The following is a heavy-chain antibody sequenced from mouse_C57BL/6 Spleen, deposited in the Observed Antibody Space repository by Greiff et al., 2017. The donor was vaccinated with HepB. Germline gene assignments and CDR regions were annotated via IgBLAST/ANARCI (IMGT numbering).Heavy chain of an antibody. J-gene: IGHJ2*01. D-gene: IGHD2-3*01. CDR3: ARLGDGYYHFDY. CDR1: GFTFSDYY. CDR2: ISNGGGST. Sequence: EVKLMESGGGLVQPGGSLKLSCAASGFTFSDYYMYWVRQTPEKRLEWVAYISNGGGSTYYPDTVKGRFTISRDNAKNTLYLQMSRLKSEDTAMYYCARLGDGYYHFDYWGQGTTLTVSS. V-gene: IGHV5-12*01.